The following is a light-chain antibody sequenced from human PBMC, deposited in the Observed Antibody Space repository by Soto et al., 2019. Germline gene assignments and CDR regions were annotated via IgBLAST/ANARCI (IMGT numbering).Light chain of an antibody. Sequence: DIQMAQSPSSLSASIGDRVTITCRASQGISEYLAWYQQRPGNAPNLLIYGASILHSGVPSRFSGSGSGTHITLTITSLQPEDVATYYCHSYNSIPRTFGQGTTVEIK. CDR1: QGISEY. J-gene: IGKJ1*01. CDR2: GAS. CDR3: HSYNSIPRT. V-gene: IGKV1-27*01.